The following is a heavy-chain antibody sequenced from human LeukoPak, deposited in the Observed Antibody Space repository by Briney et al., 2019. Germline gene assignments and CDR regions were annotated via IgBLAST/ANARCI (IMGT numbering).Heavy chain of an antibody. Sequence: GESLKISCKGSGYSFTSFWIGWVRQMPGKGLEYMGIIYPGDSDTRYSRSFQGQVTISADTSITTAYLQWSSLKASDTAMYYCARRLHSSGWYYFDYWGQGTLVTVSS. J-gene: IGHJ4*02. V-gene: IGHV5-51*01. D-gene: IGHD6-19*01. CDR2: IYPGDSDT. CDR3: ARRLHSSGWYYFDY. CDR1: GYSFTSFW.